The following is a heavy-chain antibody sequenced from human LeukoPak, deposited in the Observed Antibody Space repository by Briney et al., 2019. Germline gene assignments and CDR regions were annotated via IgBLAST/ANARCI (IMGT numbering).Heavy chain of an antibody. V-gene: IGHV1-69*05. CDR1: GGTLSSYA. J-gene: IGHJ6*03. Sequence: SVKVSCKASGGTLSSYAISWVRQAPGQGLEWMGGIIPIFGTANYAQKFQGRVTITTDESTSTAYMELSSLRSEDTAVYYCASSGRYSSSWRPWYYYYMDVWGKGTTVTVSS. CDR2: IIPIFGTA. CDR3: ASSGRYSSSWRPWYYYYMDV. D-gene: IGHD6-13*01.